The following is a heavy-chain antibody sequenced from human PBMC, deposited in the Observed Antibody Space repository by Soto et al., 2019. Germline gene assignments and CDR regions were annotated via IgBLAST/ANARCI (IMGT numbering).Heavy chain of an antibody. V-gene: IGHV3-23*01. D-gene: IGHD5-18*01. CDR3: AKVDTAMVKRNIRNWFDP. CDR2: ISGSGGST. J-gene: IGHJ5*02. CDR1: GFTFSSYA. Sequence: GGSLRLSCAASGFTFSSYAMSWVRQAPGKGLEWVSAISGSGGSTYYADSVKGRFTISRDNSKNTLYLQMNSLRAEDTAVYYCAKVDTAMVKRNIRNWFDPWGQGTLVTVSS.